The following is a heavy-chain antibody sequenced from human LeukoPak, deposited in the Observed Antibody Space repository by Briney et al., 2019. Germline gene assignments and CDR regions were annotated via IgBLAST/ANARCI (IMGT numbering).Heavy chain of an antibody. J-gene: IGHJ6*02. V-gene: IGHV1-46*01. CDR3: AREFEQQQNYYYYGMDV. CDR1: GYTFTNYY. CDR2: INPSGGST. D-gene: IGHD6-13*01. Sequence: GASVKVSCKASGYTFTNYYMHWVRQAPGQGLEWMGIINPSGGSTSYARKFQGRVTMTRDTSTNTVYMDLSSLRSADTAVYYCAREFEQQQNYYYYGMDVWGQGTTVTVSS.